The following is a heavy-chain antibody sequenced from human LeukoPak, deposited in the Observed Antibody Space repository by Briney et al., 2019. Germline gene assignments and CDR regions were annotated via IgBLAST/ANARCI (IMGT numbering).Heavy chain of an antibody. J-gene: IGHJ4*02. Sequence: GGSLRLSCAASGFTFSSYWMSWVRQAPGKGLEWVANIKQDGSEKYYVDSVKGRFTISRDNAKNSLYLQMNSLRAEDTAVYYCARDYYYYDSGSYYTNIANWGQGTLATVSS. D-gene: IGHD3-10*01. CDR3: ARDYYYYDSGSYYTNIAN. CDR1: GFTFSSYW. CDR2: IKQDGSEK. V-gene: IGHV3-7*01.